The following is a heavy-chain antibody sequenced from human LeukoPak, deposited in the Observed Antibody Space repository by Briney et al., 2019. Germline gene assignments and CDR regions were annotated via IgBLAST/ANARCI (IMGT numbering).Heavy chain of an antibody. V-gene: IGHV1-69*02. CDR3: ARNLEWLLYSGSISRDGYYYYMDV. Sequence: SVKVSCKASGGTFSSYTISWVRQAPGQGLEWMGRIIPILGIANYAQNLQGRVTMTTDTSTSTAYMELRSQRSDDTAVYYCARNLEWLLYSGSISRDGYYYYMDVWGKGTPVTVSS. J-gene: IGHJ6*03. CDR2: IIPILGIA. D-gene: IGHD3-3*01. CDR1: GGTFSSYT.